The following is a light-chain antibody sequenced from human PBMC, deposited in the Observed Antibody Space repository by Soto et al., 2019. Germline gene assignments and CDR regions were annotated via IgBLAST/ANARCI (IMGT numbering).Light chain of an antibody. CDR1: SSDIGAYNY. J-gene: IGLJ1*01. Sequence: QSALTQPTSVSGSPGQSITISCTGTSSDIGAYNYVSWYQQHPGKVPKLIIYEVTNRPSGVSNRFSGSKSGNTASLTISGLQAEDEADYYCSSYTTSSTRVFGTGTKLTVL. V-gene: IGLV2-14*01. CDR2: EVT. CDR3: SSYTTSSTRV.